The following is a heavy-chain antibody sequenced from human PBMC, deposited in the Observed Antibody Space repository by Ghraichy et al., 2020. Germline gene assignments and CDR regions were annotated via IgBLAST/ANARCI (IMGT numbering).Heavy chain of an antibody. CDR1: GGSISSGSYY. CDR2: IYTSGST. V-gene: IGHV4-61*02. D-gene: IGHD1-1*01. J-gene: IGHJ6*03. Sequence: SETLSLTCTVSGGSISSGSYYWSWIRQPAGKGLEWIGRIYTSGSTNYNPSLKSRGTMSVDTSKNQFSLKLSSVTAADTAVYYCARGTTGGTYYYYYYMDVWGKGTTGTVSS. CDR3: ARGTTGGTYYYYYYMDV.